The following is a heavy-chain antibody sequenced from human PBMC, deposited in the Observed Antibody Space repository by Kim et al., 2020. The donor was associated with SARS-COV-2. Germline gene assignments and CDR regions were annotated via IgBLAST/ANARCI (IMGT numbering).Heavy chain of an antibody. D-gene: IGHD4-17*01. Sequence: SETLSLTCTVSGGSISSSSYYWGWIRQPPGKGLEWIGSIYYSGSTYYNPSLKSRVTISVDTSKNQFSLKLSSVTAADTAVYYCARYYYGDYIPYFDYWGQGTLVTVSS. J-gene: IGHJ4*02. CDR2: IYYSGST. V-gene: IGHV4-39*01. CDR3: ARYYYGDYIPYFDY. CDR1: GGSISSSSYY.